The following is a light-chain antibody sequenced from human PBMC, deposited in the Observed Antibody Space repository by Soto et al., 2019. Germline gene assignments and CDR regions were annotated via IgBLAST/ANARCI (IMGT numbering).Light chain of an antibody. Sequence: DIQLTQSPSTLSPSVGDRVTITCRASQSSSWLAWYQQKPGKAPKLLIYKASSLESGVPSRFSGSGSGTEFTLTISSLQPDDFATYYCQQYNSYPYTFGQGTKLEIK. CDR1: QSSSW. CDR3: QQYNSYPYT. V-gene: IGKV1-5*03. CDR2: KAS. J-gene: IGKJ2*01.